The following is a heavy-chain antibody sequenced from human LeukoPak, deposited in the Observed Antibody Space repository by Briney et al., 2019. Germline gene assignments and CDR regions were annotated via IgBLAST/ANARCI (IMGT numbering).Heavy chain of an antibody. CDR2: IYSSGKT. D-gene: IGHD3-9*01. CDR3: ARTPQGDNYFDY. Sequence: SSETLSLTCTVSGGSINNYYWTWIRQPAGKGLEWIGRIYSSGKTNYNPSLKSRVTMSVDTSNNQLSLMMTSVTAADTAVFYCARTPQGDNYFDYWGQGHLVTVSS. CDR1: GGSINNYY. J-gene: IGHJ4*02. V-gene: IGHV4-4*07.